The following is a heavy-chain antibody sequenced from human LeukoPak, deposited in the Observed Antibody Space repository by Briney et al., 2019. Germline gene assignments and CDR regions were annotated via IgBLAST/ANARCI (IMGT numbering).Heavy chain of an antibody. J-gene: IGHJ4*02. CDR3: ARVSSSWSGYYFDY. CDR2: MNPNSGNT. D-gene: IGHD6-13*01. Sequence: ASVKVSCKASGYTFTSYDINWVRQATGQWLEWMGWMNPNSGNTGYAQKFQGRVTMTRNTSISTAYMELSSLRSEDTAVYYCARVSSSWSGYYFDYWGQGTLVTVSS. V-gene: IGHV1-8*01. CDR1: GYTFTSYD.